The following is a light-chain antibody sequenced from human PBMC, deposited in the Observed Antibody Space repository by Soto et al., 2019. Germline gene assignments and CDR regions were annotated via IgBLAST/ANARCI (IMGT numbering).Light chain of an antibody. CDR1: SSNIGSNY. Sequence: QSVLTQSPSASGTPGQTVTISCSGRSSNIGSNYVYWYHQLPGTAPRLVMYRAEQRPSGVSDRFSGSKSGTSASLAIRGLRYEDEGDYYCEAWDDIVSGLVFGGGTKLTVL. J-gene: IGLJ2*01. CDR3: EAWDDIVSGLV. CDR2: RAE. V-gene: IGLV1-47*01.